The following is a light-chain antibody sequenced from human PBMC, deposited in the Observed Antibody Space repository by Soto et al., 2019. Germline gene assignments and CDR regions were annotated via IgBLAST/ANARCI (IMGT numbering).Light chain of an antibody. Sequence: QSALTQPASVSGSPGQSITIACAGTASDVGGYNYVSWYQQHPGKAPKLMIYEVSNRPSGVSNRFSGSKSGNTASLTISGLQAEDEADYYCSAYTGGSSMVFGGGTQLTVL. CDR3: SAYTGGSSMV. CDR2: EVS. J-gene: IGLJ2*01. CDR1: ASDVGGYNY. V-gene: IGLV2-14*01.